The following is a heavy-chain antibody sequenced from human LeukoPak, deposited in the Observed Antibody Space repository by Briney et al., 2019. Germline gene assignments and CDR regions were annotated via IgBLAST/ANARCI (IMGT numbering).Heavy chain of an antibody. V-gene: IGHV4-39*01. CDR2: IYYSGST. Sequence: SETLSLTCTVSGGSISSSSYYWGWIRQPPGKGLEWFGSIYYSGSTYYNPSLKSRVTISVDTSKNQFSLKLSSVTAADTAVDYCARQSPPSEPYYYDSSGYFLDYWGQGTLVTVSS. J-gene: IGHJ4*02. CDR3: ARQSPPSEPYYYDSSGYFLDY. CDR1: GGSISSSSYY. D-gene: IGHD3-22*01.